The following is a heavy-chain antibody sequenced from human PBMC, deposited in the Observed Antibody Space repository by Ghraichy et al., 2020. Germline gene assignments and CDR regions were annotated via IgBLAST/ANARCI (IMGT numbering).Heavy chain of an antibody. D-gene: IGHD6-13*01. CDR3: ARAPVRMAQQLVLYYYYYYMDV. V-gene: IGHV4-34*01. Sequence: SETLSLTCAVYGGSFSGYYWSWIRQPPGKGLEWIGEINHSGSTNYNPSLKSRVTISVDTSKNQFSLKLSSVTAADTAVYYCARAPVRMAQQLVLYYYYYYMDVWGKGTTVTVSS. CDR1: GGSFSGYY. J-gene: IGHJ6*03. CDR2: INHSGST.